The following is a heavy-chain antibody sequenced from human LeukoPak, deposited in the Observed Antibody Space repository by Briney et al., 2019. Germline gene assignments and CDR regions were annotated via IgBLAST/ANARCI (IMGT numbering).Heavy chain of an antibody. V-gene: IGHV3-21*01. J-gene: IGHJ4*02. CDR1: GFTFSSYS. Sequence: PGGSLRLSCAASGFTFSSYSMNWVRQAPGKGLEWVSSISSSSGYIYYADSVKGRFTISRDNAKNSLYLQMNSLRAEDTAVYYCARDYDSSGYLPPYFDYWGQGTLVTVSS. CDR2: ISSSSGYI. D-gene: IGHD3-22*01. CDR3: ARDYDSSGYLPPYFDY.